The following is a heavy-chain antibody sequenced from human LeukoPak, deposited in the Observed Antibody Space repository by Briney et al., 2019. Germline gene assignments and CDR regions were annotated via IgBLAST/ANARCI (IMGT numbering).Heavy chain of an antibody. CDR1: GFTFSSYA. CDR2: ISFSGGTT. V-gene: IGHV3-23*01. Sequence: GGSLRLSCAASGFTFSSYAMSWVRQAPGKGLEWVSGISFSGGTTYYADTVKGRFTISRDNSKNTLYLQMNSLRAEDTAVYYCAKEARFITMIVVVITPALDYWGQGTLVTVSS. CDR3: AKEARFITMIVVVITPALDY. D-gene: IGHD3-22*01. J-gene: IGHJ4*02.